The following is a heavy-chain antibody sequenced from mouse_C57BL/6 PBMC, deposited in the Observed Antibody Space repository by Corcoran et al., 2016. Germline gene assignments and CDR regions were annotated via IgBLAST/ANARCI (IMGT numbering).Heavy chain of an antibody. J-gene: IGHJ3*01. CDR2: IYPRSGNT. Sequence: QVQLQQSGAELAMPGASVKLSCKASGYTFTSYGISWVKQRTGQGLEWIGEIYPRSGNTYYNEKFKGKATLTADKSSSTAYMELRSLTSEDSAVYFCAREGDLYYDGAYWGQGTLVTVSA. D-gene: IGHD2-4*01. CDR3: AREGDLYYDGAY. CDR1: GYTFTSYG. V-gene: IGHV1-81*01.